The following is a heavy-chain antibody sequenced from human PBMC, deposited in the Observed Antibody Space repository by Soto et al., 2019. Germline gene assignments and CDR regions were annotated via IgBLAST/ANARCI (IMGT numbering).Heavy chain of an antibody. CDR1: RFSFSSYD. J-gene: IGHJ4*02. CDR2: ISRTGNTI. D-gene: IGHD2-15*01. CDR3: ARGVLSDSGTCY. V-gene: IGHV3-48*03. Sequence: GGSLRLSCAASRFSFSSYDMHWVRQAPGKGLECISYISRTGNTIYYADSMKGRFTISRDNAKNSLYLQMNSLRAEDTAVYYCARGVLSDSGTCYWGRGTLVTVSS.